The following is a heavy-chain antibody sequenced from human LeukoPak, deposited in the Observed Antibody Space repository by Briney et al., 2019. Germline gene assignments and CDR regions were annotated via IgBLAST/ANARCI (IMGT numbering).Heavy chain of an antibody. Sequence: GGSLRLSCEASVFTFSGYEMNWVRQAPGKGLEWISYICGRGITTYSADSVKGRFTISRDNAKNLLYMQMNSLRAEDTAIYYRATGPYYFGWWNYVPGLPDYWGQGTLVTVSS. V-gene: IGHV3-48*03. CDR3: ATGPYYFGWWNYVPGLPDY. J-gene: IGHJ4*02. CDR2: ICGRGITT. D-gene: IGHD3-16*01. CDR1: VFTFSGYE.